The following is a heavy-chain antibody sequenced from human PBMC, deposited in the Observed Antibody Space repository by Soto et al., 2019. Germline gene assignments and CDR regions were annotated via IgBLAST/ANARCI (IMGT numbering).Heavy chain of an antibody. J-gene: IGHJ5*02. CDR1: GGSISSYY. D-gene: IGHD6-13*01. CDR3: ARGAAAAGTGVYNWIDP. Sequence: PSETLSLTCTVSGGSISSYYWSWIRQPPGKGLEWIGYIYHSGSTKYNPSLKSRVTISVDTSKNQFSLKLSSVTAADTAVYHCARGAAAAGTGVYNWIDPWGQGTLVTVSS. V-gene: IGHV4-59*12. CDR2: IYHSGST.